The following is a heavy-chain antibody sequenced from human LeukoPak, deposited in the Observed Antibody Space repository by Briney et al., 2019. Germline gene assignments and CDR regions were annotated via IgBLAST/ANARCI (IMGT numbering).Heavy chain of an antibody. J-gene: IGHJ6*03. CDR1: GFTFSSYE. CDR3: ARDQRGWSSLGYLYHYFDV. V-gene: IGHV3-21*01. Sequence: PGGSLRLSCAASGFTFSSYEMNWVRQAPGKGLEWVSSISGSSTYIYYADSVKGRFTISRDNAKNSLYLQMNSLRAEDTAVYYCARDQRGWSSLGYLYHYFDVWGKGTTVTISS. D-gene: IGHD6-19*01. CDR2: ISGSSTYI.